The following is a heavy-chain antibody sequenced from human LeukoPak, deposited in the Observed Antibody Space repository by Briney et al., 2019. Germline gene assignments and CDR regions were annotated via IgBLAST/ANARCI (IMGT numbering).Heavy chain of an antibody. CDR1: GYSFTSYW. D-gene: IGHD2-2*01. V-gene: IGHV5-51*01. Sequence: GESLKISCKNSGYSFTSYWIGWVRQMPGKGLEWMGIIYPGDSDTRYSPAFQGQVTISADKSSSTAYLQWNSLKASDTAMYYCAKHVGGATWSDVPNFDFWGQGTLVTVSS. CDR2: IYPGDSDT. CDR3: AKHVGGATWSDVPNFDF. J-gene: IGHJ4*02.